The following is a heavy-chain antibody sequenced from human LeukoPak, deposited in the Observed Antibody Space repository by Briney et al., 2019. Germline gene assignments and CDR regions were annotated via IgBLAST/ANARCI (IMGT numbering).Heavy chain of an antibody. D-gene: IGHD5-18*01. CDR1: GGSISSHY. Sequence: PSETLPLTCTVSGGSISSHYWSWIRQPPGKGLEWIGYIYYSGSTNYNPSLKSRVTISVDTSKNQFSLKPGSVTAADTAVYYCARGRLTVDTAMGYYYYYYMDVWGKGTTVTVSS. V-gene: IGHV4-59*11. CDR2: IYYSGST. J-gene: IGHJ6*03. CDR3: ARGRLTVDTAMGYYYYYYMDV.